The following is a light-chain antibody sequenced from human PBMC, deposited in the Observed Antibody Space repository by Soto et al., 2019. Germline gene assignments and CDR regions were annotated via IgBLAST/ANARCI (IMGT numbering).Light chain of an antibody. V-gene: IGKV1-5*03. CDR2: KAS. Sequence: DIQMTQSPSTLSASVGDRVTITCRATQSISNSLAWYQQKPGKAPKLLIYKASSLESGVPSRFGGSGSGTEFTLTITNLQPDDFATYYCQQYNRYWTFGQGTKVEIK. CDR3: QQYNRYWT. CDR1: QSISNS. J-gene: IGKJ1*01.